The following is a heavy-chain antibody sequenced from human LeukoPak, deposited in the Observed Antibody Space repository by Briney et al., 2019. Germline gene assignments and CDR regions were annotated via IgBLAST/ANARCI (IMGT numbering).Heavy chain of an antibody. V-gene: IGHV3-30*02. J-gene: IGHJ4*02. D-gene: IGHD6-13*01. CDR2: IRYDGSNK. Sequence: GSLRLSCAASGFTFSSYGMHWVRQAPGKGLEWVAFIRYDGSNKYYADSVKGRFTISRDNSKNTLYLQMNSLRAEDTAVYYCAKDALPNYSSSSWGFDYWGQGTLVTVSS. CDR1: GFTFSSYG. CDR3: AKDALPNYSSSSWGFDY.